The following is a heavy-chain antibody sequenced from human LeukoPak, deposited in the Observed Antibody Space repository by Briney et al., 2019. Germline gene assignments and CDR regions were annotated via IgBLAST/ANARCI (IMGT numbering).Heavy chain of an antibody. V-gene: IGHV4-31*03. CDR1: GGXISSGGYY. CDR3: ASYYLGYCSGGSCRLDY. CDR2: IYYSGST. J-gene: IGHJ4*02. D-gene: IGHD2-15*01. Sequence: SETLSLTCTVSGGXISSGGYYWSWIRQHPGKGLEWIGYIYYSGSTYYNPSLKSRVTISVDTSKNQFSLKLSSVTAADTAVYYCASYYLGYCSGGSCRLDYWGQGTLVTVSS.